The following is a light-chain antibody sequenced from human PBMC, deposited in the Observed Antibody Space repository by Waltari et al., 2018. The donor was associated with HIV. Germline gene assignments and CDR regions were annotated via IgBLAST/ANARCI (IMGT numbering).Light chain of an antibody. CDR1: SSDVGTYNR. CDR2: EVS. J-gene: IGLJ2*01. V-gene: IGLV2-18*02. CDR3: SSYTSSNTLV. Sequence: QSALTQPPSVSGSPGQSVTISCTGTSSDVGTYNRVSWYQQPPGTVPKLMIYEVSNRPSGVPERFSGSKSGNTASLTISGLQAEDEADYYCSSYTSSNTLVFGGGTKLTVL.